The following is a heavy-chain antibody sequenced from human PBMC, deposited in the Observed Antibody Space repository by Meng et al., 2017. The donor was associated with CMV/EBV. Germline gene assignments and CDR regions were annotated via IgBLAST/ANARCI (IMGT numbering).Heavy chain of an antibody. Sequence: ELQLLESGGGLVRPGGSLGPSCAASGVTFSSYGMNWVRQAPGKGREWVSSISSSSSYKYYADSLKGRYTISRDNAKNSLYLQLNSLRAEDTAVYYLARGGYWGQGPLVTVSS. CDR1: GVTFSSYG. J-gene: IGHJ4*02. CDR3: ARGGY. CDR2: ISSSSSYK. V-gene: IGHV3-21*01.